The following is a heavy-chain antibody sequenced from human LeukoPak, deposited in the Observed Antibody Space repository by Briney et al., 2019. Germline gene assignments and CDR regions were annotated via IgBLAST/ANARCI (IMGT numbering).Heavy chain of an antibody. CDR1: GFTFSSYW. Sequence: GGSLRLSCAASGFTFSSYWMSRVRQAPGKGLEWVANIKQDGSEKYYVDSVKGRFTISRDNAKNSLYLQMNSLRAEDTAVYYCARTPLFVGATYYYMDVWGKGTTVTVSS. J-gene: IGHJ6*03. D-gene: IGHD1-26*01. CDR3: ARTPLFVGATYYYMDV. V-gene: IGHV3-7*01. CDR2: IKQDGSEK.